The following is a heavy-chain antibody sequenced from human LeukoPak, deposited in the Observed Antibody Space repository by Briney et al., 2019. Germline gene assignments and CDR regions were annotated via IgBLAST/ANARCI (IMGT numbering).Heavy chain of an antibody. J-gene: IGHJ4*02. CDR3: ARVFSYGDHNDY. V-gene: IGHV4-4*07. CDR1: GGSISSYY. CDR2: IYSSGST. D-gene: IGHD4-17*01. Sequence: SETLSLTCTVSGGSISSYYWSWIRQPAGKGLEWIGRIYSSGSTNSNPSLKSRVTMSVDTSKNQFSLKVSSVTAADTAVYYCARVFSYGDHNDYWGQGTLVTVS.